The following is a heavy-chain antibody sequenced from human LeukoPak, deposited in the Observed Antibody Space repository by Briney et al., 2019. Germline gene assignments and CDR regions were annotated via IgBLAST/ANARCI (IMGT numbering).Heavy chain of an antibody. D-gene: IGHD3-22*01. CDR2: INAGNGNT. V-gene: IGHV1-3*01. J-gene: IGHJ4*02. CDR1: GYTFTSYA. CDR3: ARGGRVRYYDSSGYWGWY. Sequence: GASVKVSCKASGYTFTSYAMHWVRQAPGQRLEWMGWINAGNGNTKYSQKFQGRVTITRDTSASTAYMELSSLRSEDTAVYYCARGGRVRYYDSSGYWGWYWGQGTLVTVSS.